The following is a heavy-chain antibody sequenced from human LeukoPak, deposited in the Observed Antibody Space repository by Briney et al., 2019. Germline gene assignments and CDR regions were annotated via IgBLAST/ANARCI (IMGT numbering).Heavy chain of an antibody. CDR2: ISSTSSII. V-gene: IGHV3-48*04. D-gene: IGHD2-2*01. Sequence: GGSLRLSCAASGSTFSSHTMSWVRQAPGKGLEWISYISSTSSIIYYADSVKGRFTASRDNAKNSLYLQMSSLRAEDTAVYYCARNLPAADYWGQGTLVTVSS. J-gene: IGHJ4*02. CDR1: GSTFSSHT. CDR3: ARNLPAADY.